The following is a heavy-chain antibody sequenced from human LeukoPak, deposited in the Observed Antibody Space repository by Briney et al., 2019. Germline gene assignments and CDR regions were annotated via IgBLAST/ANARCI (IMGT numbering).Heavy chain of an antibody. V-gene: IGHV4-34*01. J-gene: IGHJ5*02. CDR1: GGSFSGYY. CDR2: INHSGST. D-gene: IGHD2-15*01. CDR3: ARLFGYRTAMGYCSGGSCYSRGFDP. Sequence: SETLSLTCAVYGGSFSGYYWSWIRQPPGKGLEWIGEINHSGSTNYNPSLKSRVTISVDTSKNQFSLKLSSVTAADTAVYYCARLFGYRTAMGYCSGGSCYSRGFDPWGQGTLVTVSS.